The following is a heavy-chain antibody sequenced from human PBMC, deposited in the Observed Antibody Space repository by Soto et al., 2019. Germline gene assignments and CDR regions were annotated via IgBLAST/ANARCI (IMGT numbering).Heavy chain of an antibody. V-gene: IGHV3-13*04. CDR3: VRGGASHNSGYYYFGL. CDR2: FGSSGDT. J-gene: IGHJ4*02. CDR1: GFTFSSYD. Sequence: EVQLEESGGGLVQPGGSLRLSCAASGFTFSSYDMHWVRQVTGKGLEWVSTFGSSGDTYYPGSLKGRFTISRENAKNSLYLQMNRLRAEDTAVYYCVRGGASHNSGYYYFGLWGQGTLVTVSS. D-gene: IGHD3-22*01.